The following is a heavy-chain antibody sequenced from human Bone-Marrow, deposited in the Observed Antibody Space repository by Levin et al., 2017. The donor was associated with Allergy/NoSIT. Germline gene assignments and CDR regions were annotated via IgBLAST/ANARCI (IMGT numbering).Heavy chain of an antibody. D-gene: IGHD3-10*01. CDR3: ARSVDGEFDS. CDR2: IFYSGST. V-gene: IGHV4-59*01. CDR1: GGSISGYY. Sequence: SETLSLTCTVSGGSISGYYWSWVRQPPGKGLEWVGHIFYSGSTNYNPSLKSRVTISINTSKNQFSLNLTSVTAADTAFYYCARSVDGEFDSWGQGTLVTVSS. J-gene: IGHJ4*02.